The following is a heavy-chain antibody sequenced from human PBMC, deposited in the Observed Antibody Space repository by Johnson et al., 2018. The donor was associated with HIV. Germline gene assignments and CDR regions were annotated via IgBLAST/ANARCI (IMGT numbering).Heavy chain of an antibody. Sequence: QVQLVESGGGLVKPGGSLRLSCAASGFTFSDYYMSWIRQAPGKGLEWVSYISSSGSTIYYADSVKGRFTISRDNAKNSLYLQMNSLRAEDTAVCYCARDRHCGGDCYTDDAFDIWGQGTMVTVSS. CDR3: ARDRHCGGDCYTDDAFDI. CDR2: ISSSGSTI. CDR1: GFTFSDYY. V-gene: IGHV3-11*04. J-gene: IGHJ3*02. D-gene: IGHD2-21*02.